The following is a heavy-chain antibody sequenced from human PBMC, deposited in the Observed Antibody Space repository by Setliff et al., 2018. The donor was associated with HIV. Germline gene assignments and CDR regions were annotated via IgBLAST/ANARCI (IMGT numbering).Heavy chain of an antibody. Sequence: PGGSLRLSCAASGFTFSTYAMGWVRQAPGKGLEWVSTVGAVGGPTHYAESVKGRFTISKDNSKNTLYLQMSSLRDEDTAVYYCTTEDPWLRFGHWGQGTLVTV. CDR2: VGAVGGPT. J-gene: IGHJ5*02. V-gene: IGHV3-23*01. CDR3: TTEDPWLRFGH. CDR1: GFTFSTYA. D-gene: IGHD5-12*01.